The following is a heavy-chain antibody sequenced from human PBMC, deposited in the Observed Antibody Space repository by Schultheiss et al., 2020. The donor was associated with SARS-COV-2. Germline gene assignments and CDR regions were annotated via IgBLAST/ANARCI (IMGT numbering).Heavy chain of an antibody. J-gene: IGHJ5*02. V-gene: IGHV4-59*01. CDR1: GGSISSYY. CDR2: IYTSGST. D-gene: IGHD3-3*01. Sequence: SQTLSLTCTVSGGSISSYYWGWIRQPPGKGLEWIGYIYTSGSTYYNPSLKSRVTISVDTSKNQFSLKLSSVTAADTAVYYCARSQGLDFWSGYYFGRFDPWGQGTLVTVSS. CDR3: ARSQGLDFWSGYYFGRFDP.